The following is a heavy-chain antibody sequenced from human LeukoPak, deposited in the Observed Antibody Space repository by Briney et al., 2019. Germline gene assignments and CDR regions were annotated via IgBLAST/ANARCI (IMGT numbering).Heavy chain of an antibody. J-gene: IGHJ4*02. CDR3: ARVIGYDQLDY. CDR1: GGSISSGDYY. V-gene: IGHV4-31*03. Sequence: SRTLSLTCSVSGGSISSGDYYWSWIRQHPGKGLEWIGYIHYSGSTYYNPSLESRVSISVSTSKNRFSLQLSSVTAADTAVYYCARVIGYDQLDYWGQGTLVTVSS. D-gene: IGHD5-12*01. CDR2: IHYSGST.